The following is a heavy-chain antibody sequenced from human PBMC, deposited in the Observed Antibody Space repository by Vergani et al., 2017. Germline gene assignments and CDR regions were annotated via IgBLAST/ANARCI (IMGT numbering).Heavy chain of an antibody. V-gene: IGHV4-59*01. CDR3: GRVADFYGLGSRLLDL. CDR1: GGSMSGYY. CDR2: MYHSGST. Sequence: QVRLQESGPGLVKPSETLSLTCSVSGGSMSGYYWIWIRQPPGKELEWIVYMYHSGSTNYNPSLETRVTISGDTSKNQFSLKLNSVTAADTAVYYCGRVADFYGLGSRLLDLWGQGILVTVSS. D-gene: IGHD3-10*01. J-gene: IGHJ5*02.